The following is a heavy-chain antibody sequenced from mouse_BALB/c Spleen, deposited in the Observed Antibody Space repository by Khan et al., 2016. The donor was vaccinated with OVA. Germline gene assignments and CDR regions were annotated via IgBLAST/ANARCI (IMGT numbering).Heavy chain of an antibody. Sequence: QVQLKESGAEQAKPGASVKMSCKTSGYTFSSYWMHWVKQRPGQGLEWIGYINPTSGYTEYNEKFKDKATLSADKSSSTAYMQLTSLTSEDSAVYYCGRDRIDYWGQGTTLTGSS. CDR1: GYTFSSYW. V-gene: IGHV1-7*01. CDR3: GRDRIDY. J-gene: IGHJ2*01. CDR2: INPTSGYT.